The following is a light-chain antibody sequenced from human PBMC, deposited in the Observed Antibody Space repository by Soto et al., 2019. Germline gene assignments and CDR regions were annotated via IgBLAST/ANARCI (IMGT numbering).Light chain of an antibody. CDR3: QHRSEWPPVFT. CDR2: DES. V-gene: IGKV3-11*01. J-gene: IGKJ3*01. CDR1: QSVSTY. Sequence: EIVLTQSPATLSLSPGERATLSCRASQSVSTYLAWYQQKPGQAPRLLSYDESSRATGITARFSGSGCGTDVTLTISSLEPEDFAVYYCQHRSEWPPVFTFGPGTKSDIK.